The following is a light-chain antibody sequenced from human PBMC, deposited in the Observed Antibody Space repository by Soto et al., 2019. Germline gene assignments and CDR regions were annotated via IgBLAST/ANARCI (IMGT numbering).Light chain of an antibody. Sequence: EIVLTQSPGTLSLSPGERATLSCRASQSVSSSYLAWYQQKPGQAPRLLIYGASSRATGIPDRFSGSGSGTDFTLTISRLEPEDVAVYYCEQYGSSLEVTFGPGTKVDIK. J-gene: IGKJ3*01. V-gene: IGKV3-20*01. CDR2: GAS. CDR3: EQYGSSLEVT. CDR1: QSVSSSY.